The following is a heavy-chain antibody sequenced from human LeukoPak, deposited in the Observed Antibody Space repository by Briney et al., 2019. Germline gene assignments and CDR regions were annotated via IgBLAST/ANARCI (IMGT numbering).Heavy chain of an antibody. Sequence: GGSLRLSCAGSGFSSYSLNWVRQAPGKGLEWVSSISSGSDYIYYADSVKGRFTISRDNAKNSLYLQMNSLRAEDTAIYYCARGDGYNFFDCWGQGVLVTVSS. D-gene: IGHD5-24*01. CDR1: GFSSYS. V-gene: IGHV3-21*01. CDR2: ISSGSDYI. CDR3: ARGDGYNFFDC. J-gene: IGHJ4*02.